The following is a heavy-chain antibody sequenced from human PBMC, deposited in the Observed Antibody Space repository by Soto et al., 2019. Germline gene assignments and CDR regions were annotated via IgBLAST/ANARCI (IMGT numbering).Heavy chain of an antibody. CDR1: GGSISSYY. J-gene: IGHJ6*02. D-gene: IGHD2-15*01. CDR3: AREMTVVIGGNYYYGMDV. Sequence: QVQLQESGPGLVKPSETLSLTCTVSGGSISSYYWSWIRQPPGKGLEWIGYIYYSGSTNYNPSLKSRVTISVDTSKNQFSLKLSSVTAADTAVYYCAREMTVVIGGNYYYGMDVWGQGTTVTVSS. V-gene: IGHV4-59*01. CDR2: IYYSGST.